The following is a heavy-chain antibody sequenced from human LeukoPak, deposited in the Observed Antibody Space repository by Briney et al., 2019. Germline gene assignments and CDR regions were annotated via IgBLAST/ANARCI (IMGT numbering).Heavy chain of an antibody. Sequence: GGSLRLSCAASGFSIDDYAMHWVRQAPGKGLEWVSGITWNSGNIGYAGSVKGRFTISRDNAKNSLYLQMISLRTEDTALYYCAKDSGVITAVYYFDYWGQGTMVTVSS. D-gene: IGHD2-2*01. J-gene: IGHJ4*02. CDR3: AKDSGVITAVYYFDY. V-gene: IGHV3-9*01. CDR1: GFSIDDYA. CDR2: ITWNSGNI.